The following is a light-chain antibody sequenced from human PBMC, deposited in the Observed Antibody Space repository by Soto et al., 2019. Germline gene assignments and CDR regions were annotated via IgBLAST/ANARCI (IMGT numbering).Light chain of an antibody. V-gene: IGKV1-5*01. CDR2: HAS. CDR3: QQYNSYS. Sequence: DVQMYQSPATLSASEGDTVTITCRASQSINNWLAWYQQKPGTAPKVLIYHASNLQSGVPSRFSGSGSGTEFTLTISSLQPDDFATYYCQQYNSYSFGQGTKVDIK. J-gene: IGKJ1*01. CDR1: QSINNW.